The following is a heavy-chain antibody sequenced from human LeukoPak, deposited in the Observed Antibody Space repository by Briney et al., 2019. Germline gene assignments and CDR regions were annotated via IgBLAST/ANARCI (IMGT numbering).Heavy chain of an antibody. Sequence: SETLSLTCTVSGGSISSYYWSWIRQPPGKGLEWIGYVYYSGSTNYNPSLKSRVTMSLDTSKKQFSLKLSSVTAADTAVYYCARGGRAAAFDYWGQGTLVTVSS. J-gene: IGHJ4*02. CDR3: ARGGRAAAFDY. D-gene: IGHD6-13*01. CDR1: GGSISSYY. V-gene: IGHV4-59*12. CDR2: VYYSGST.